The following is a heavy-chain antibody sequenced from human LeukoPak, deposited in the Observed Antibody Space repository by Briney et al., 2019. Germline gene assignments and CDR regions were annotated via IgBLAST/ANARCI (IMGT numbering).Heavy chain of an antibody. CDR2: IYTSGST. D-gene: IGHD3-22*01. J-gene: IGHJ4*02. V-gene: IGHV4-61*02. Sequence: SQTLSLTCTVSGGSISSGSYYWSWIRQPAGKGLEWIGLIYTSGSTNYNPSLKIRVTISVDTSKNQFSQKLSSVTAADTAVYYCARAPDYYDSSGLDYWGQGTLVTVSS. CDR1: GGSISSGSYY. CDR3: ARAPDYYDSSGLDY.